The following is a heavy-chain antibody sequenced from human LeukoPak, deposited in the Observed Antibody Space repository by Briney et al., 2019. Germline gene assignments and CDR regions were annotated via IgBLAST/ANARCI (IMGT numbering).Heavy chain of an antibody. V-gene: IGHV3-30*02. CDR1: GFTFNIYG. Sequence: PGGSLRLSCAASGFTFNIYGFHWVRQAPGKGLEWVTFIRYDGSNKFYTDSVKGRFTISRDNSKDTLFLQMNSLRAEDSAVYYCVKGGSRGTYFFDYWGQGTLVTVSS. D-gene: IGHD3-10*01. J-gene: IGHJ4*02. CDR3: VKGGSRGTYFFDY. CDR2: IRYDGSNK.